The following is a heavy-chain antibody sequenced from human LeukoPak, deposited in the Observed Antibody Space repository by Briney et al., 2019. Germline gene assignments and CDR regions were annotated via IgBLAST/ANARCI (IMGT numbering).Heavy chain of an antibody. Sequence: SETLSLTCAVSGDSINSYYWSWIRQPPGKGLEWIGYIYKSGSTNYHPSLKSRITISVDTSKNQFSLKLTSVTAADTAVYYCARGGGETYSYGYYFDYWGQGTLVTVSS. CDR2: IYKSGST. CDR1: GDSINSYY. D-gene: IGHD5-18*01. V-gene: IGHV4-59*01. J-gene: IGHJ4*02. CDR3: ARGGGETYSYGYYFDY.